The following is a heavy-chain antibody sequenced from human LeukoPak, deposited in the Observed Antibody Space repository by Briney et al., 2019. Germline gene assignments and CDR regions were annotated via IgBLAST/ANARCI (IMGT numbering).Heavy chain of an antibody. CDR2: IYPGDSDT. CDR3: ARLSGDWDRGSYFDY. V-gene: IGHV5-51*01. J-gene: IGHJ4*02. Sequence: GESLKISCQGSGYRFTNYWIAWVRQMPGKGLEWMGIIYPGDSDTRYRPSIQGQVTISGDKSISTAYLQWSSLKASDTAMYYCARLSGDWDRGSYFDYWGQGTLVTVSS. D-gene: IGHD3/OR15-3a*01. CDR1: GYRFTNYW.